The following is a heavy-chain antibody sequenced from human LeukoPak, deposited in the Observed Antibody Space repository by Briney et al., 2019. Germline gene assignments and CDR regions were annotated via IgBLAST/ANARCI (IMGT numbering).Heavy chain of an antibody. CDR2: ISYDGNIK. CDR1: GGTFSSYA. CDR3: ARAHLSSSSTDYMDV. Sequence: SCKASGGTFSSYAIHWVRQAPGKGLEWVALISYDGNIKYYADSVKGRFTISRDNSKNTLSLQMNSLRPEDTAVYYCARAHLSSSSTDYMDVWGKGTTVTVSS. V-gene: IGHV3-30*04. J-gene: IGHJ6*03. D-gene: IGHD6-6*01.